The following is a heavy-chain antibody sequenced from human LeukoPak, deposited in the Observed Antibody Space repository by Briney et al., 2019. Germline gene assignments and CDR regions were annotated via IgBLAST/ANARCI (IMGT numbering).Heavy chain of an antibody. CDR1: GFSFSNYA. CDR3: ATGAMNQGSNVDY. D-gene: IGHD2-2*01. Sequence: PGGSLRLSCAASGFSFSNYAMSWFRQAPGKGLEWLSAIRGSPTKTYYADSVEGRFTVSRDDSKNTLYLQMNSLRDEDTALYYCATGAMNQGSNVDYWGQGTLVTVSS. J-gene: IGHJ4*02. V-gene: IGHV3-23*01. CDR2: IRGSPTKT.